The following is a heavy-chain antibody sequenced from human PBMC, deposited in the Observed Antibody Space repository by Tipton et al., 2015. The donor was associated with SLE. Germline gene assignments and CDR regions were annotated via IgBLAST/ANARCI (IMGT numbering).Heavy chain of an antibody. V-gene: IGHV4-39*07. D-gene: IGHD3-22*01. Sequence: TLSLTCTVSGGSISSSSYYWGWIRQHPGEGLEWIGSIYYSGSTNYNPSLKSRVTTSVDTSKNQFSLKLSSVTAADTAVYYCAALTYYYDSSGSGACRYWGQGTLVTVSS. CDR1: GGSISSSSYY. CDR3: AALTYYYDSSGSGACRY. CDR2: IYYSGST. J-gene: IGHJ4*02.